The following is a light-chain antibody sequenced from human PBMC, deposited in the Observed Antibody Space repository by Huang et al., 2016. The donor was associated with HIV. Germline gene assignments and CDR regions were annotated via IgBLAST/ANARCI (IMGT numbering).Light chain of an antibody. CDR1: QNIGDN. CDR2: GAS. CDR3: QQFNNWPPRFT. V-gene: IGKV3-15*01. Sequence: EIVMTQSPATLSVSPGERATLSCRASQNIGDNLTWYQHKPGQAPRPLIYGASTRATGIPPRFSGSGSGKEFTLTISGLESEDFAVDYCQQFNNWPPRFTFGPGTTVDVK. J-gene: IGKJ3*01.